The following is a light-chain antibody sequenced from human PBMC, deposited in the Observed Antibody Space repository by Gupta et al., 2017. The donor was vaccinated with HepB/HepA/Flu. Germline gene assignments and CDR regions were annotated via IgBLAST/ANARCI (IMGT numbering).Light chain of an antibody. Sequence: QLVLNRSTSASASLGASAKFTCTLSSGHSSSAIGWHQLHPEKGPRYLMKVNSDGSHYKGDGIPDRFSGSSSGAERYLTISSRQAEDEADYYCQTGGTGSHVVFGGGTKLTVL. V-gene: IGLV4-69*01. J-gene: IGLJ2*01. CDR1: SGHSSSA. CDR3: QTGGTGSHVV. CDR2: VNSDGSH.